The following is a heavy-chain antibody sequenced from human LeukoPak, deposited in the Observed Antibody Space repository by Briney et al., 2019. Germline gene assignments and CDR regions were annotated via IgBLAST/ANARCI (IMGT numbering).Heavy chain of an antibody. CDR2: LYSGGST. Sequence: GGSLILSCAASGFTVSSSYMSWVRQAPGKGLEWVSVLYSGGSTYYADFVRGRFTISRDNSKNTLYLQMNSLRAEDTAVYYCARGVTWIQYYFDYWGQGTLVTVSS. J-gene: IGHJ4*02. CDR3: ARGVTWIQYYFDY. D-gene: IGHD5-18*01. V-gene: IGHV3-53*01. CDR1: GFTVSSSY.